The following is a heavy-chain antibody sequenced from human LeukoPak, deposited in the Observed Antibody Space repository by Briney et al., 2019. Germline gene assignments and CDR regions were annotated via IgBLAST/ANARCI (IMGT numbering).Heavy chain of an antibody. CDR1: GLTFSSYW. Sequence: GGSLRLSCVASGLTFSSYWMSWVRQAPGKGLEWVANINQDGGEKYYVDSVKGRFTISRDNAKNSLYLQMNSLRAEDTAVYYCARHSQLEGTNFDYWGQGTLVTVSS. D-gene: IGHD1-1*01. J-gene: IGHJ4*02. CDR3: ARHSQLEGTNFDY. CDR2: INQDGGEK. V-gene: IGHV3-7*01.